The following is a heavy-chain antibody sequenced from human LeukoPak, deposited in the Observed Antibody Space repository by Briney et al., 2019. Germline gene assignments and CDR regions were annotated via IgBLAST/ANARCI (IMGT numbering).Heavy chain of an antibody. Sequence: PGGSLRLSCAASGFTFSSYAMHWVRQAPGKGLEYVSAISSNGGSTYYANSVKGRFTISRDNPKNTLYLRMGSLRAEDMAVYYCARVGYTSYYYYGMDVWGQGTTVTVSS. V-gene: IGHV3-64*01. D-gene: IGHD6-13*01. CDR2: ISSNGGST. CDR1: GFTFSSYA. J-gene: IGHJ6*02. CDR3: ARVGYTSYYYYGMDV.